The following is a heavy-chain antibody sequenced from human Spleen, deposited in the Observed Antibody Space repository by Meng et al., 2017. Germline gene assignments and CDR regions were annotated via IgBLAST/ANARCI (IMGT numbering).Heavy chain of an antibody. D-gene: IGHD5-18*01. CDR2: ITSTGVST. CDR3: TKHVDTVQNDGFDI. CDR1: GFTFRGFA. J-gene: IGHJ3*02. Sequence: GESLKISCAASGFTFRGFAMSWVRQAPGKGLEWVSAITSTGVSTYYAASVKGRFTISRDNSKNTLFLQMNSLRAEDTAVYYCTKHVDTVQNDGFDIWGQGTMVTVSS. V-gene: IGHV3-23*01.